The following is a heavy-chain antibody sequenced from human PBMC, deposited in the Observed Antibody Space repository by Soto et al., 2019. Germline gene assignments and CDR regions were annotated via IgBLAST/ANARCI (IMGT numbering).Heavy chain of an antibody. CDR1: GGSFSGYY. V-gene: IGHV4-34*01. CDR2: INHSGST. D-gene: IGHD3-10*01. Sequence: QVQLQQWGAGLLKPSETLSLTCAVYGGSFSGYYWSWIRQPPGKGLEWIGAINHSGSTNYTPSLKSRVTISVDTFKNQFSLRLGSVTASDTAVYYWAGGRVVLLWFGDHNWFDPSCEETLVTVFS. J-gene: IGHJ5*02. CDR3: AGGRVVLLWFGDHNWFDP.